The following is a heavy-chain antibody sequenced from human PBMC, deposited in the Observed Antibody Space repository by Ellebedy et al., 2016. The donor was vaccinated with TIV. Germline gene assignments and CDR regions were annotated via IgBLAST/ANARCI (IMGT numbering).Heavy chain of an antibody. Sequence: AASVKVSCKASGYTFTNYYIHWVRQAPGQRLEWMGTINPSGGDTTYAQRFQDKVTMTRDTSTSTVYMELNSLTSEFTALYYCAQSAGRYYFDYWGQGILVTVSS. J-gene: IGHJ4*02. CDR3: AQSAGRYYFDY. CDR2: INPSGGDT. CDR1: GYTFTNYY. V-gene: IGHV1-46*01. D-gene: IGHD6-13*01.